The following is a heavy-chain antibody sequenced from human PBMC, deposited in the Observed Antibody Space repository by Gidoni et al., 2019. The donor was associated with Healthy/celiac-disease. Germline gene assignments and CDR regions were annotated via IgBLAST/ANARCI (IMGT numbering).Heavy chain of an antibody. V-gene: IGHV3-33*01. J-gene: IGHJ4*02. D-gene: IGHD3-3*01. CDR1: GFPFSCYG. Sequence: QVQLVESGGGVVQPGRSLRLSCAASGFPFSCYGMHWVRQAPGKGLEWVAVIWYDGSNTSYADSVKGRFTISRDNSKNTLYLQMNSLRAEDTAVHYCAREWSGYYNFDYWGQGTLVTVSS. CDR2: IWYDGSNT. CDR3: AREWSGYYNFDY.